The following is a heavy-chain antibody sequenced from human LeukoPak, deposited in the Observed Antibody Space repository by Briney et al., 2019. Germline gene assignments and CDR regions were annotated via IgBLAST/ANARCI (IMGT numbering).Heavy chain of an antibody. CDR2: IIPILGTA. J-gene: IGHJ4*02. Sequence: GASVKVSCKASGGTFSSYAISWVRQAPGQGLEWMGGIIPILGTANYAQKFQGRVTITADESTSTAYMELSSLRSEDTAVYYCARGWTYDSSGYSYYFDYWGQGTLVTVSS. CDR1: GGTFSSYA. V-gene: IGHV1-69*13. CDR3: ARGWTYDSSGYSYYFDY. D-gene: IGHD3-22*01.